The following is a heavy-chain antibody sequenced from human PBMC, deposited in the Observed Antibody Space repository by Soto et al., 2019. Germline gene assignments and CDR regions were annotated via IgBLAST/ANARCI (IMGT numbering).Heavy chain of an antibody. CDR3: ARGTVNRAGDTVVVPAAIDLYYYYYGRDV. D-gene: IGHD2-2*01. CDR2: IIPIFGTA. V-gene: IGHV1-69*01. J-gene: IGHJ6*02. CDR1: GGTFSSYA. Sequence: QVQLVQSGAEVKKPGSSVKVSCKASGGTFSSYAISWVRQAPGQGLEWMGGIIPIFGTANYAQKFQGRVTMTEDDSTSTAYMELSSLRSEDTAVYYCARGTVNRAGDTVVVPAAIDLYYYYYGRDVWGQGTTVTFSS.